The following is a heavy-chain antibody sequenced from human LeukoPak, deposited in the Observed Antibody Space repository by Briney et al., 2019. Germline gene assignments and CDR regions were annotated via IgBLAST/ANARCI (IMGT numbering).Heavy chain of an antibody. J-gene: IGHJ3*02. V-gene: IGHV4-34*01. CDR1: GGSFSGYY. CDR3: ARDLMYYDFWSGYSSRPRGSFDI. Sequence: PSETLSLTCAVYGGSFSGYYWSWIRQPPGKGLEWIGEINHSGSTNYNPSLKSRVTISVDTSKNQFSLKLSSVTAADTAVYYCARDLMYYDFWSGYSSRPRGSFDIWGQGTMVTVSS. D-gene: IGHD3-3*01. CDR2: INHSGST.